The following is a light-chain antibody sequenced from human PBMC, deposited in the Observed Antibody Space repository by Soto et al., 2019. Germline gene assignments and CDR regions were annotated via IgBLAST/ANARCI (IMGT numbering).Light chain of an antibody. CDR1: SSDVGGYNY. CDR3: SSYTSSSTLVYV. Sequence: QSALTQHASVSGSPGQSITISCTGTSSDVGGYNYVSWYQQHPGKAPKLMIYEVSNRPSGVSNRFSGSKSGNTASLTISGLQAEDEADYYCSSYTSSSTLVYVFGTGTKVTVL. V-gene: IGLV2-14*01. CDR2: EVS. J-gene: IGLJ1*01.